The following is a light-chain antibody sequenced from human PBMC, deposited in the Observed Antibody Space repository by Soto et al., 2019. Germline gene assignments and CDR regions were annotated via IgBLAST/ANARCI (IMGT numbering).Light chain of an antibody. CDR1: QSISSW. V-gene: IGKV1-5*01. CDR2: DAS. CDR3: QQYNSYSVT. Sequence: DIQMTQSPSTLSASVGDRVTITCRASQSISSWLAWYQQKPGKAPKLLIYDASSLESGVPSRFSGSGSGTEFTLTISSLQPDDFATYDCQQYNSYSVTFGQGTKVEIK. J-gene: IGKJ1*01.